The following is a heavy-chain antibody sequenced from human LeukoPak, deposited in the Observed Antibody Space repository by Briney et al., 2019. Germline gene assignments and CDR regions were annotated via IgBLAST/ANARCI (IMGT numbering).Heavy chain of an antibody. Sequence: SETLSLTCTVSGGSISTYYWSWIRQPPGKGLEWIGYIYTPGRTNYSPSLRSRVTMSLDTSKNQFSLRLSSVTAADTAVYYCARHKREMVTDELGSFDYWGQGTLVIVSS. V-gene: IGHV4-4*08. CDR3: ARHKREMVTDELGSFDY. J-gene: IGHJ4*02. CDR1: GGSISTYY. CDR2: IYTPGRT. D-gene: IGHD7-27*01.